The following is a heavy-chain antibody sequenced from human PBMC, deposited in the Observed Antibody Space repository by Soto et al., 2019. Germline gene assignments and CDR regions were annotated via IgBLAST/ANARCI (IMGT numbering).Heavy chain of an antibody. CDR1: GFTFSSYS. J-gene: IGHJ4*02. CDR2: ISSSSSYI. Sequence: GGSLRLSCAASGFTFSSYSMNWVRQAPGKGLEWVSSISSSSSYIYYADSVKGRFTISRDNAKNSLYLQMNSLRAEDTAVYYCARGSRGEYYYGSGSYYRYWGQGTLVTVSS. D-gene: IGHD3-10*01. CDR3: ARGSRGEYYYGSGSYYRY. V-gene: IGHV3-21*01.